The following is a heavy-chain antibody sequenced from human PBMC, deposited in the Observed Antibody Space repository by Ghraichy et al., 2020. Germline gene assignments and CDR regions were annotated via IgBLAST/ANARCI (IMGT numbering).Heavy chain of an antibody. V-gene: IGHV3-48*02. Sequence: GGSLRLSCAASGFTFSSYSMNWVRQAPGKGLEWVSYIIDRSRIHYADSVKGRFTISRDNVRKSLYLQRKSLRDEDTAVYYCARGSSTTDAFDTWGQGTMVTVSA. D-gene: IGHD1-14*01. CDR2: IIDRSRI. J-gene: IGHJ3*02. CDR1: GFTFSSYS. CDR3: ARGSSTTDAFDT.